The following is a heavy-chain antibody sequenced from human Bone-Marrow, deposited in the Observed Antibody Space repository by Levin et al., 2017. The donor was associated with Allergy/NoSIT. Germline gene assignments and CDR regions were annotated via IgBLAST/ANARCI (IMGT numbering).Heavy chain of an antibody. Sequence: PGGSLRLSCAASGFTFSSYAMSWVRQAPGKGLEWVSAISGSGGSTYYADSVKGRFTISRDNSKNTLYLQMNSLRAEDTAVYYCAKSLGILYYYYYGMDVWGQGTTVTVSS. D-gene: IGHD7-27*01. V-gene: IGHV3-23*01. CDR1: GFTFSSYA. J-gene: IGHJ6*02. CDR3: AKSLGILYYYYYGMDV. CDR2: ISGSGGST.